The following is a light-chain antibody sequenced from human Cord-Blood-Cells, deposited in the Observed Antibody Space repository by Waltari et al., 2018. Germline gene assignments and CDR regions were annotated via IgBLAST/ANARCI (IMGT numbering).Light chain of an antibody. Sequence: QSALTQPAPVSGSPGQSITISCTGTSSDVGSYNLLSWYQQHPGKAPKLMIYEGSKRPSGVSNRFSGSKSGNTASLTISGLQAEDEADYYCCSYAGSSTDVVFGGGTKLTVL. CDR2: EGS. CDR3: CSYAGSSTDVV. J-gene: IGLJ2*01. CDR1: SSDVGSYNL. V-gene: IGLV2-23*01.